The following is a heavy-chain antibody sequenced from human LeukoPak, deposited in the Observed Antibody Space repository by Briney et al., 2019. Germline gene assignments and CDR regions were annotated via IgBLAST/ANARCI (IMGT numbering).Heavy chain of an antibody. CDR1: GFTFSSYG. Sequence: GGSLRLSCAASGFTFSSYGMSWVRQAPGKGLEWVSVISDRGDSTHYADSVKGRFTISRDSSKNTLYLQMNSLRGEDTAVYYCAKWRWGWTINNFDIWGQGTMVTVSS. J-gene: IGHJ3*02. D-gene: IGHD3/OR15-3a*01. CDR2: ISDRGDST. CDR3: AKWRWGWTINNFDI. V-gene: IGHV3-23*01.